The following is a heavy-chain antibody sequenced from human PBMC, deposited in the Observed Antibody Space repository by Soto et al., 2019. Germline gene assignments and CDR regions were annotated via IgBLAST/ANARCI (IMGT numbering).Heavy chain of an antibody. CDR1: GYTFTSYD. J-gene: IGHJ6*03. CDR3: ASRGGGVIDAHYYNMDV. CDR2: MNLNSGNT. D-gene: IGHD3-16*02. Sequence: QVQLVQSGAEVKKPGASVKVSCKASGYTFTSYDINWVRQATGQGLEWMGWMNLNSGNTGYAKKFQGRVTMTRNTSISTAYMELNSLRSENTAVYYCASRGGGVIDAHYYNMDVWGKGTTVTVSS. V-gene: IGHV1-8*01.